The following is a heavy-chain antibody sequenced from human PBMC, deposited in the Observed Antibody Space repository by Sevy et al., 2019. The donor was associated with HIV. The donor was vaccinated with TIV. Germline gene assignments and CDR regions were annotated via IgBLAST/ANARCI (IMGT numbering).Heavy chain of an antibody. CDR1: GGSISSYY. J-gene: IGHJ3*02. V-gene: IGHV4-59*01. D-gene: IGHD3-22*01. Sequence: SETLSLTCTVSGGSISSYYWSWIRQPPGKGLEWTGYIYYSGSTNYNPSLKSRVTISVDTSKNQFSLKLSSVTAADTAVYYCARDACYYDSSGYDAFDIWGQGTMVTVSS. CDR2: IYYSGST. CDR3: ARDACYYDSSGYDAFDI.